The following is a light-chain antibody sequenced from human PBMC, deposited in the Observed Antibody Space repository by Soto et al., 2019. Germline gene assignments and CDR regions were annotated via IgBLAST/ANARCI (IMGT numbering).Light chain of an antibody. J-gene: IGKJ1*01. CDR3: LLDFNFPRW. V-gene: IGKV1-6*01. Sequence: AIQMTQAPSSLSTSVRDRVTLTCRASQDIGLEVGWYQQRPGEPPKVLTYEASTGQSGVPSRFSGCRSGTDLTLNITSLQHEDIATYYCLLDFNFPRWFEQGTKVETK. CDR2: EAS. CDR1: QDIGLE.